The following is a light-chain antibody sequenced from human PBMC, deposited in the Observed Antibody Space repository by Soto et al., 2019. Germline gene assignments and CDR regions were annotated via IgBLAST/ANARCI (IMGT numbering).Light chain of an antibody. J-gene: IGKJ1*01. CDR1: QSISNN. Sequence: ETVMTQSPATLSVSAGDKVTLSCRASQSISNNLGWYQQKPGQAPSLLIYGASARATGIPARFSGSGSGTDFTFTISILHSEDSAIYYCLQYNDWPRTFGQGTKVDIK. V-gene: IGKV3-15*01. CDR2: GAS. CDR3: LQYNDWPRT.